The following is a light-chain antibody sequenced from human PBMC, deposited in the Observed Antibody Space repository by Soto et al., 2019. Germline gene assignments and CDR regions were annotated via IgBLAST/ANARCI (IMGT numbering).Light chain of an antibody. J-gene: IGLJ2*01. Sequence: QSVLTQPASMSGSPGQSITISCTGTSSDVGGYNYVSWYQHHPGKAPKLMIYDVSNRPSGISNRFSGSKSGNTASLTISGLQAEDEADYYCSSYTSTSTLVVFGGGTKLTVL. CDR1: SSDVGGYNY. CDR2: DVS. V-gene: IGLV2-14*03. CDR3: SSYTSTSTLVV.